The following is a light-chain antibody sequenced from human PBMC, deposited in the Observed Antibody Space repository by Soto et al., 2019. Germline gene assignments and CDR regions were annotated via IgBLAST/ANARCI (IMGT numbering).Light chain of an antibody. V-gene: IGLV2-14*02. Sequence: QSALTQPASVSGSPGQSITISCTGTSSDVGSYNLVSWYQQHPGKAPKLMIYEVSKRPSGVSNRFSGSKSANTASLTISGLQPDDEGDYFCVSYTDTDTLVFGTGTKLTVL. CDR1: SSDVGSYNL. J-gene: IGLJ1*01. CDR3: VSYTDTDTLV. CDR2: EVS.